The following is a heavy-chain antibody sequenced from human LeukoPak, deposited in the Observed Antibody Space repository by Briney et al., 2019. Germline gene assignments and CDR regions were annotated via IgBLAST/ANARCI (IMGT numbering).Heavy chain of an antibody. CDR1: GYTFTGNH. CDR2: IDPNSGGT. V-gene: IGHV1-2*04. J-gene: IGHJ3*02. CDR3: ARELGIQAFTI. Sequence: GASVKFSCKASGYTFTGNHVHWVRQAPGQGLEWMGWIDPNSGGTNYAQEFQGWVTMTSDTSISTAYMELSSLKSDDTAIYYCARELGIQAFTIWGQGTMVTVS. D-gene: IGHD5-18*01.